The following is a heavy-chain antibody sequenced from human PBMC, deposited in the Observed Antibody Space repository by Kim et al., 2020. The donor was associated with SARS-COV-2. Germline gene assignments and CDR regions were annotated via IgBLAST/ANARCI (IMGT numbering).Heavy chain of an antibody. V-gene: IGHV1-8*01. D-gene: IGHD3-10*01. CDR3: ARGVLGFGLKPWFDP. J-gene: IGHJ5*02. Sequence: QKFQGRVTMTRNTSISTAYMELSSLRSEDTAVYYCARGVLGFGLKPWFDPWGQGTLVTVSS.